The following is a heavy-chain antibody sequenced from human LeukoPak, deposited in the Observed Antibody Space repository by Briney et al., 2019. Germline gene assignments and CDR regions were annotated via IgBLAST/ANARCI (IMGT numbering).Heavy chain of an antibody. Sequence: SLRLSCAASGFNFDDYAMHWVRQVPGKGLEWVSTISWNSRDIGYADSVKGRFTISRDNAKNSLYVQMNSLRAEDTALYYCARDWRSSGYNWFDLWGQGTLVTVSS. CDR1: GFNFDDYA. J-gene: IGHJ5*02. D-gene: IGHD3-22*01. V-gene: IGHV3-9*01. CDR2: ISWNSRDI. CDR3: ARDWRSSGYNWFDL.